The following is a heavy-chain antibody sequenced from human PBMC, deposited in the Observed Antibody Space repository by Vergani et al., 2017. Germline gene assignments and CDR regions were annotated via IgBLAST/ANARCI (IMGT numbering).Heavy chain of an antibody. Sequence: QVQLQQWGAGLLKPSETLSLTCAVYGGSFSGYYWSWIRQPPGKGLEWIGEINHSGSTNYNPSLKSRVTISVDTSKNRFSLKLSSVTAADTAVYYCARGLGAGAYYMDVWGKGTTVTVSS. D-gene: IGHD3-16*01. CDR2: INHSGST. CDR1: GGSFSGYY. CDR3: ARGLGAGAYYMDV. J-gene: IGHJ6*03. V-gene: IGHV4-34*01.